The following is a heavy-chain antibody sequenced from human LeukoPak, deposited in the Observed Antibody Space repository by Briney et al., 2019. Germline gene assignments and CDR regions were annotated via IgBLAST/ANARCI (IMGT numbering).Heavy chain of an antibody. J-gene: IGHJ1*01. CDR3: ARRSSYLYFQH. D-gene: IGHD3-3*01. V-gene: IGHV4-34*01. Sequence: KSSETLSLTCAVYGGSFSGYYWSWIRQPPGKGLEWIGEINHSGSANYNPSLKSRVTISVDTSKNQFSLKLSSVTAADTAVYYCARRSSYLYFQHWGQGTLVTVSS. CDR2: INHSGSA. CDR1: GGSFSGYY.